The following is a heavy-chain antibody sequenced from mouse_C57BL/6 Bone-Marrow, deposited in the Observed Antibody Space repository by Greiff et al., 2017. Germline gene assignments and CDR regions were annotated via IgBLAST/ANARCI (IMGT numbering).Heavy chain of an antibody. CDR1: GYTFTNYW. Sequence: VQRVESGAELVRPGTSVKMSCKASGYTFTNYWIGWAKQRPGHGLEWIGDIYPGGGYTTYNEKFKGKATLTADKSSSTAYMQFSSLTSEDSAIYYCARWSTTVVADYWGQGTTLTVSS. V-gene: IGHV1-63*01. D-gene: IGHD1-1*01. J-gene: IGHJ2*01. CDR2: IYPGGGYT. CDR3: ARWSTTVVADY.